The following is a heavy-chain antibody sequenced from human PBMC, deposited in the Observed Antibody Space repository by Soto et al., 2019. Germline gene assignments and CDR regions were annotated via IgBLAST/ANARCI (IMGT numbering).Heavy chain of an antibody. Sequence: GGSLRLSCAASGFTFSAYSFHWVRQAPGKGLEWVALISYDGTNKYYGDSVKGRFTISRDNSKNTLYLQMNSLGAEDTAVYYCARDQRGYSFGPFDYWAREPWSPSPQ. CDR1: GFTFSAYS. D-gene: IGHD5-18*01. J-gene: IGHJ4*02. CDR2: ISYDGTNK. CDR3: ARDQRGYSFGPFDY. V-gene: IGHV3-30*04.